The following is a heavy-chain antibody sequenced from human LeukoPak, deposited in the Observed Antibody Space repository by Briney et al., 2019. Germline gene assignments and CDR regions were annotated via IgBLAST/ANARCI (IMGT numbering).Heavy chain of an antibody. Sequence: PGGSLRLSCAASGFIFSNYGMHWVRQAPGKGLEWVAFIRYDGSKKYDADSVKGRFTISRDNSKNTLYLQMNSLRAEDTAVYYCATAAVSYSYGDNYLKYWGQGTLVTVSS. D-gene: IGHD5-18*01. V-gene: IGHV3-30*02. CDR3: ATAAVSYSYGDNYLKY. J-gene: IGHJ4*02. CDR1: GFIFSNYG. CDR2: IRYDGSKK.